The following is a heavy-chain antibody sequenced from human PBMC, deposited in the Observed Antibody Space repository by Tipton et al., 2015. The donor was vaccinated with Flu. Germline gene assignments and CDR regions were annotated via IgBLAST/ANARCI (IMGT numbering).Heavy chain of an antibody. CDR3: ARDQGFGGGLSYNYYAMDV. CDR1: GGPINSGGAY. CDR2: MYYSGST. V-gene: IGHV4-31*03. D-gene: IGHD3-10*01. J-gene: IGHJ6*02. Sequence: TLSLTCTVSGGPINSGGAYWTWIRRHPGRGLEWIGCMYYSGSTYINPSLTSRVTMSVDTSKNQFSLKVNSVTAADTAIYYCARDQGFGGGLSYNYYAMDVWGQGTTVSVSS.